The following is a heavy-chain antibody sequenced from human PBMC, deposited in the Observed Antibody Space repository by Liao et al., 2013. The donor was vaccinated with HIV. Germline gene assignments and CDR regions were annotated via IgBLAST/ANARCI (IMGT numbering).Heavy chain of an antibody. J-gene: IGHJ1*01. CDR2: INHSGST. D-gene: IGHD3-10*01. Sequence: QVQLQQWGAGLLKPSETLSLTCAVYGGSFSGYYWSWIRQPPGKGLEWIGEINHSGSTNYNPSLKSRVSISADTSSNHVSLKLTSVTAADTAVYYCARVVTRYVDYVVGDLGSTRSHW. CDR3: ARVVTRYVDYVVGDLGSTRSH. CDR1: GGSFSGYY. V-gene: IGHV4-34*01.